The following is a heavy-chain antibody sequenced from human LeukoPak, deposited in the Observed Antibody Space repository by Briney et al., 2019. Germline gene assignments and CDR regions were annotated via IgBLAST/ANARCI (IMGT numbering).Heavy chain of an antibody. CDR2: LYVGGGS. D-gene: IGHD5-24*01. CDR1: GFIVSTSY. CDR3: ARVQTIAGLFSWY. V-gene: IGHV3-66*01. Sequence: GGSLRLSCAASGFIVSTSYMAWDRQAPGKGLEWVSVLYVGGGSYYADSVRGRFIISRDISKDTVYLQMNSLRGEDTAVYYCARVQTIAGLFSWYWGQGTSVTVSS. J-gene: IGHJ4*02.